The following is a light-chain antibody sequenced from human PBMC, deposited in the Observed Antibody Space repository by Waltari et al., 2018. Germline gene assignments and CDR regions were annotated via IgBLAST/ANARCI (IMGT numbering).Light chain of an antibody. CDR3: AAWDDRLSGVV. V-gene: IGLV1-47*01. CDR2: RNN. J-gene: IGLJ2*01. Sequence: QSVLTQPPSASGTPGQRVTISCSGSSSNIETNYVYWYQQLPGTAPKLLIDRNNQRPSGVPDRFSGSKSGTSASLAISGLRSEDEADYHCAAWDDRLSGVVFGGGTRLTVL. CDR1: SSNIETNY.